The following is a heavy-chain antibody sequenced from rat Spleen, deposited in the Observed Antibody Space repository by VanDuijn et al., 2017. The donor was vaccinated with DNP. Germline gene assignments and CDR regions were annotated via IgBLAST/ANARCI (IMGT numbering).Heavy chain of an antibody. CDR3: ARIPY. D-gene: IGHD3-8*01. Sequence: VQLVESGGGLVQPGRSLKLSCAASGFSFSYYYMAWVRQPPGKGLEWIAAISSGGSTYYNSALNSRLSISRDTSKSQVFLKMNSLQTEDTAMYFCARIPYWGQGVMVTVSS. CDR1: GFSFSYYY. V-gene: IGHV2S12*01. CDR2: ISSGGST. J-gene: IGHJ2*01.